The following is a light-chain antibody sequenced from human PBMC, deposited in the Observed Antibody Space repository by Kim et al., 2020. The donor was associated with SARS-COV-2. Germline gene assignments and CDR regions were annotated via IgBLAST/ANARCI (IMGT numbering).Light chain of an antibody. CDR3: ASWDDRLNGMV. V-gene: IGLV1-44*01. CDR1: SSNIGSNI. J-gene: IGLJ3*02. CDR2: TNT. Sequence: ELTQPPSVSGPPGQWVTISCSGSSSNIGSNIVNWFQQLPGTAPQLLIYTNTKRPSGVPDRFSGSKSGTSASLAISGLQSEDEADYYCASWDDRLNGMVVGGGTQLTVL.